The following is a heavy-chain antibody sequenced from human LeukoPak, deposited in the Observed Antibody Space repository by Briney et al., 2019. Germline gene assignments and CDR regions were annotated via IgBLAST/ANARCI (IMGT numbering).Heavy chain of an antibody. CDR2: IIPILGIA. CDR3: ARDSSSWPDAFDI. Sequence: ASVKVSCKASGGTFSSYAISWVRQAPGQGLEWMGRIIPILGIANYAQKFQGRVTITADKSTSTAYMELSSLRSEDTAVYYCARDSSSWPDAFDIWGQGTMVTVSS. CDR1: GGTFSSYA. D-gene: IGHD6-13*01. J-gene: IGHJ3*02. V-gene: IGHV1-69*04.